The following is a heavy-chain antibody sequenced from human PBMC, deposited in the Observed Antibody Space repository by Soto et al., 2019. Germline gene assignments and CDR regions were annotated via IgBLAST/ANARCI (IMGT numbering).Heavy chain of an antibody. CDR1: GYTFTNYG. J-gene: IGHJ4*02. V-gene: IGHV1-18*01. CDR2: IGAYNDNA. D-gene: IGHD4-17*01. Sequence: QVQLVQSGAEVKEPGASVKVSCKASGYTFTNYGISWVRQAPGQGLEWMGYIGAYNDNANYAQNFQGRVTMTTDTSTTTVYLELRSLTSDDTAVYYCARDTFSDYVFDYWGQGTRVTVSS. CDR3: ARDTFSDYVFDY.